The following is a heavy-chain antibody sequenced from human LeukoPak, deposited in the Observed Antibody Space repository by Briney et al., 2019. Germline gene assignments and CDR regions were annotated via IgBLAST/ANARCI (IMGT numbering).Heavy chain of an antibody. D-gene: IGHD5-24*01. J-gene: IGHJ5*02. CDR1: GFTFSTYW. V-gene: IGHV3-74*01. CDR3: ARGFDGYPFGWWFDP. CDR2: VDADGSTT. Sequence: GGSLRLSCVVSGFTFSTYWMHWVRQAPGKGLVWVSRVDADGSTTIYADSVKGRFTISRDNGINTVYLQMNSLRAEDTAVYYCARGFDGYPFGWWFDPWAQGTLVTVSS.